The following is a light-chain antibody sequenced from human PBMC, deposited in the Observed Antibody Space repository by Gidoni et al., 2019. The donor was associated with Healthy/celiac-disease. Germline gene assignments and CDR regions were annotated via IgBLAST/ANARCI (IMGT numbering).Light chain of an antibody. Sequence: DIQLTHSPSFLSASVGDRVTITCRARQGISSYLAWYQQKPGKAPKLLIYAASTVQSGVPSRFSGSGSGTEFTLTSSSLQPEDFATYYCQQLNSYPLTFGGGIKVEIK. CDR2: AAS. CDR1: QGISSY. J-gene: IGKJ4*01. V-gene: IGKV1-9*01. CDR3: QQLNSYPLT.